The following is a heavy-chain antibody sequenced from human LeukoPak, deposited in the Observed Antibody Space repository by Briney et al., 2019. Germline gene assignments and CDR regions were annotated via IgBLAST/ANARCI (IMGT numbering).Heavy chain of an antibody. Sequence: GGSLRLSCAASGFTVNSDYMSWVRQAPGKGLEWVSVIYSGGSTYYADSVKGRFTISRDNSKNTLYLQMNSLRVEDTAVYYCARGAPQLVPAAALGDWGQGTLVTVSS. CDR2: IYSGGST. V-gene: IGHV3-66*02. D-gene: IGHD2-2*01. CDR3: ARGAPQLVPAAALGD. J-gene: IGHJ4*02. CDR1: GFTVNSDY.